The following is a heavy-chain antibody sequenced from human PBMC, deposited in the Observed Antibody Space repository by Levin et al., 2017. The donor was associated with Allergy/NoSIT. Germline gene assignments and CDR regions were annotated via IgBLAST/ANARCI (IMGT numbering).Heavy chain of an antibody. CDR1: GFTFRSYA. J-gene: IGHJ1*01. CDR3: AKDRAVAGTMGAFQH. CDR2: ISGSGGST. V-gene: IGHV3-23*01. Sequence: LSLTCAASGFTFRSYAMSWVRQAPGKGLEWVSGISGSGGSTYYADSVKGRFTISRDNSKSTLYLQMNSLRGEDTAMYYCAKDRAVAGTMGAFQHWGQGTLVTVSS. D-gene: IGHD6-19*01.